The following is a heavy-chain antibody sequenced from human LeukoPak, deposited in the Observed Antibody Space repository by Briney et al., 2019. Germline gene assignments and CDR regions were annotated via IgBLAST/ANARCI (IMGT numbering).Heavy chain of an antibody. V-gene: IGHV1-2*02. J-gene: IGHJ5*02. Sequence: ASVKVSCKASGYTFTGYYIHWVRQAPGQGFEWMGWINPNSGGTNYAQKFQGRVTMTTDTSTSTAYMELRSLRSDDTAVYYCARDLQLWPTRYNWFDPWGQGTLVTVSS. CDR2: INPNSGGT. CDR1: GYTFTGYY. CDR3: ARDLQLWPTRYNWFDP. D-gene: IGHD5-18*01.